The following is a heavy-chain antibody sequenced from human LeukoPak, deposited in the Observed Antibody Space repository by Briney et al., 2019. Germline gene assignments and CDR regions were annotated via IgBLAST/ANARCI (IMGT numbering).Heavy chain of an antibody. J-gene: IGHJ4*02. CDR3: ARDNGAGVIDY. Sequence: SETLSLTCTVSGGSISSSSYYRGWIRQPPGKGLEWIGSIYYSGSTYYNPSLKSRVTISVDTSKNQFSLKLSSVTAADTAVYYCARDNGAGVIDYWGQGTLVTVSS. CDR1: GGSISSSSYY. D-gene: IGHD3-10*01. V-gene: IGHV4-39*07. CDR2: IYYSGST.